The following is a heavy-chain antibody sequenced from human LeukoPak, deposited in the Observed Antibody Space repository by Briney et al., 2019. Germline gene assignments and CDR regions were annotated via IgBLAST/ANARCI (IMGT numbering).Heavy chain of an antibody. CDR2: INTNTGNP. D-gene: IGHD3-3*01. Sequence: GASVKVSCKASGYTFTSYAMNWVRQAPGQGLEWMGWINTNTGNPTYAQGFTGRFVFSLDTSVSTAYLQISSLKAEDTAVYYCAKEGDGIFGMVIKTYGMDVWGQGTTVTVSS. CDR1: GYTFTSYA. J-gene: IGHJ6*02. V-gene: IGHV7-4-1*02. CDR3: AKEGDGIFGMVIKTYGMDV.